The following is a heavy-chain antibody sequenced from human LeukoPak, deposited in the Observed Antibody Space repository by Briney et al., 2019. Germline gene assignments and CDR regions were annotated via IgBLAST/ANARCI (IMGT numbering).Heavy chain of an antibody. CDR1: GYSISSGHY. V-gene: IGHV4-38-2*02. CDR2: TYQSGST. CDR3: ARIEQGTAIDY. Sequence: SETLSLTCTVSGYSISSGHYWGWIRQPPGRGLEWIGSTYQSGSTYYNPSLKSRLTISVDTSKNQFSLKLSSVTAADTAVYYCARIEQGTAIDYWGQGTLVTVSS. J-gene: IGHJ4*02. D-gene: IGHD5-18*01.